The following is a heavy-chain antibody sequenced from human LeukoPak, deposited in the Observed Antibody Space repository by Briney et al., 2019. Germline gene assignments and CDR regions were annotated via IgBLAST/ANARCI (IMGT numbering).Heavy chain of an antibody. V-gene: IGHV4-34*01. CDR2: INHSGST. Sequence: SETLSLTCAVYGGSFSGYYWSWIRQPPGKGLEWIGEINHSGSTNYNPSLKSRVTISVDTSKNQFSLKLSSVTAADTAVYYCATVPNYDHPDYWGQGTPVTVSS. J-gene: IGHJ4*02. CDR3: ATVPNYDHPDY. D-gene: IGHD5-12*01. CDR1: GGSFSGYY.